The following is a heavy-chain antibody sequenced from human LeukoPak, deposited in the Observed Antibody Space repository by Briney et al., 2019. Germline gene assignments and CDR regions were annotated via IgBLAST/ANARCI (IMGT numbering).Heavy chain of an antibody. D-gene: IGHD4-11*01. CDR2: AHHSGRT. CDR1: GGAFGGYF. CDR3: ARGRKTLTTTIRGTLKRDNYFDP. Sequence: SETLSLTCAVYGGAFGGYFCTWIRQPPGKGLEWIAEAHHSGRTNYNPSLKSRVAISIDTSKNQFSLKMNSVTAADTAVYFCARGRKTLTTTIRGTLKRDNYFDPWGQGTLVSVSS. J-gene: IGHJ5*02. V-gene: IGHV4-34*01.